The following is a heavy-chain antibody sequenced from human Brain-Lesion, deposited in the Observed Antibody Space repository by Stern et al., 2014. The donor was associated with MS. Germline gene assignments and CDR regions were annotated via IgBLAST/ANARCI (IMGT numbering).Heavy chain of an antibody. D-gene: IGHD3-3*01. J-gene: IGHJ4*02. Sequence: EVQLVESGGDLVQPGGSLRLSCAASGFTFRGYSMNWVRQAPGKGLEWLSYISRSSSSIHYADSVKGRFTISRDNAKSSLYLQMNSLRDEDTAVYYCARSHFEWLLSYFDYWGQGTLVSVSS. V-gene: IGHV3-48*02. CDR1: GFTFRGYS. CDR3: ARSHFEWLLSYFDY. CDR2: ISRSSSSI.